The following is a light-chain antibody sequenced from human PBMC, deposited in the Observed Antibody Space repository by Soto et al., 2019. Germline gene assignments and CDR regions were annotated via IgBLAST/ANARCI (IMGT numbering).Light chain of an antibody. Sequence: QSALTQPASVSGSPGQSITISCTGTSSDVGGYNYVCWYQHHPGKAPKLMIYEVTTRPSGISNRFSGSKSGNTASLTISGLQADDEADYYCSSYTSSTTGPWVFGTGTKLTVL. CDR2: EVT. CDR3: SSYTSSTTGPWV. V-gene: IGLV2-14*01. CDR1: SSDVGGYNY. J-gene: IGLJ1*01.